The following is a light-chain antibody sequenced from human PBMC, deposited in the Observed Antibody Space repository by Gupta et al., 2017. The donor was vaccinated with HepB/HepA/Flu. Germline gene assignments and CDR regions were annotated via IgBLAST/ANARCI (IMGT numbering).Light chain of an antibody. J-gene: IGLJ3*02. V-gene: IGLV2-14*01. CDR1: SYDVGTYNS. CDR3: CSYTGSSTGGV. CDR2: DVS. Sequence: QSALTQPAAGLVAPGQSITISCTGTSYDVGTYNSVSWYQQYPGKAPKLIIYDVSYRPSGVSSRFSGSRSGSTASLTISGLQAEDEADYHCCSYTGSSTGGVFGGGTKLTVL.